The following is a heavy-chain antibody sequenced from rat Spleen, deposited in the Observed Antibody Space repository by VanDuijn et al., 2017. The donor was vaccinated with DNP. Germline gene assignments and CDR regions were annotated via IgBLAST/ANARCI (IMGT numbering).Heavy chain of an antibody. D-gene: IGHD1-6*01. CDR1: GFTFSDYV. Sequence: EVQLVESGGGLVQPGRSLKLSCAASGFTFSDYVMAWVRQAPTKGLEWVAYISYDGGSTYYGDSVKGRFTISRDNAKNTLYLQMDSLRSEDTATYYCTRYYDSFDYWGQGVMVTVSS. CDR2: ISYDGGST. V-gene: IGHV5-20*01. J-gene: IGHJ2*01. CDR3: TRYYDSFDY.